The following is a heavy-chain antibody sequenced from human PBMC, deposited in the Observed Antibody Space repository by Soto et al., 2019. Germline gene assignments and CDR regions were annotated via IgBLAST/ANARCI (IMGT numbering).Heavy chain of an antibody. Sequence: SETLSLTCPFSGYSISSNNNYWSWIRQPPGEGLEWIGFISYSGTTSYSPSLRSRVAISLDTSKNQFSLSLSSVTAADTAVYYCARGRGYSYGLDPWGQGTLVTVSS. V-gene: IGHV4-30-4*01. CDR3: ARGRGYSYGLDP. CDR2: ISYSGTT. D-gene: IGHD5-18*01. J-gene: IGHJ5*02. CDR1: GYSISSNNNY.